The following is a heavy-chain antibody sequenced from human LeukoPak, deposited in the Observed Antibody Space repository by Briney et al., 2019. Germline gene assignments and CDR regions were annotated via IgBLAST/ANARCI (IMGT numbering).Heavy chain of an antibody. V-gene: IGHV3-7*04. D-gene: IGHD5-24*01. CDR2: IKQDGSKK. Sequence: GGSLRLSCAASGFPFSSYWMTWVRQAPGKGLEWVANIKQDGSKKSYVDSVKGRLTISRDNAKNSLYLQMNSLRAEDTAIYYCTRVGYIDEGIDYWGQGTLVTVSS. J-gene: IGHJ4*02. CDR3: TRVGYIDEGIDY. CDR1: GFPFSSYW.